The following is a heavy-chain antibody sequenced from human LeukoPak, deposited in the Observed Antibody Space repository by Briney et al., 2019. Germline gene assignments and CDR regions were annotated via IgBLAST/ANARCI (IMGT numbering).Heavy chain of an antibody. J-gene: IGHJ4*02. CDR1: GFSFKNVW. CDR2: IKSKTHGGTT. D-gene: IGHD3-9*01. Sequence: GGSLRLSCAASGFSFKNVWMSWVRQAPGKGLEWVGRIKSKTHGGTTDYAAAVKGRFTISRDDSKSTLYLQMNSLKTEDTALYYCTTWNHDILTGYSIWGQGTLVTVSS. CDR3: TTWNHDILTGYSI. V-gene: IGHV3-15*01.